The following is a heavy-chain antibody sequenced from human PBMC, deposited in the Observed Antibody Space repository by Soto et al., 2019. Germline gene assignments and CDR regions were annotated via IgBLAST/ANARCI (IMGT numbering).Heavy chain of an antibody. J-gene: IGHJ5*02. CDR2: ISSSSSYI. CDR3: ARAPEKYSSSPGRSNWFDP. CDR1: GFTFSSYS. D-gene: IGHD6-6*01. V-gene: IGHV3-21*01. Sequence: GGSLSLSCAASGFTFSSYSINWVRQAPGKGLEWVSSISSSSSYIYYADSVKGRFTITRDNAKNALYLQMNSLRAEDTAVYYCARAPEKYSSSPGRSNWFDPWGQGTLVTVSS.